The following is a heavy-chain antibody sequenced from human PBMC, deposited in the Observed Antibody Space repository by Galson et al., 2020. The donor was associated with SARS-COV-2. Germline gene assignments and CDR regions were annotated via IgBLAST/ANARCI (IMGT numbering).Heavy chain of an antibody. D-gene: IGHD3-22*01. CDR3: ARGIYYDAGGDAFDI. CDR2: IYYSGST. Sequence: SETLSLTCTVSGGSISSSSYYWGWIRQPPGKGLEWIGSIYYSGSTYYNPSLKSRVTISVDTSKNQFSLKLSSVTAADTAVYYCARGIYYDAGGDAFDIWGQGTMVTVSS. CDR1: GGSISSSSYY. J-gene: IGHJ3*02. V-gene: IGHV4-39*07.